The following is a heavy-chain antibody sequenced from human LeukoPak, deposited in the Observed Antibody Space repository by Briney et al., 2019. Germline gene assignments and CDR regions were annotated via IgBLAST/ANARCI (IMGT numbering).Heavy chain of an antibody. CDR2: TSHRGST. CDR3: ARVIAATYYYDSSGYYIGY. Sequence: SGTLSLTCSVSGSSISSTNWWSWVRQPPGKGLEWIGETSHRGSTNYNPSLKSRVTISVDKSKNQFSLKLSSVTAADTAVYYCARVIAATYYYDSSGYYIGYWGQGTLVTVSS. D-gene: IGHD3-22*01. V-gene: IGHV4-4*02. CDR1: GSSISSTNW. J-gene: IGHJ4*02.